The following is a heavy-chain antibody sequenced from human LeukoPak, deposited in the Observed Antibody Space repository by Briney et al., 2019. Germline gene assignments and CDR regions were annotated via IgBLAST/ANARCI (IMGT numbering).Heavy chain of an antibody. J-gene: IGHJ4*02. CDR2: IYSSGST. Sequence: PGGSLRLSCAASGFTVSNNYMSWVRQAPGKGLEWVSVIYSSGSTYYADSVKGRFTISRDNSKNTLYLQMNSLRAEDTAVYYCARHGVNLLRFLEWLPKYFDYWGQGTLVTVSS. D-gene: IGHD3-3*01. CDR3: ARHGVNLLRFLEWLPKYFDY. CDR1: GFTVSNNY. V-gene: IGHV3-66*04.